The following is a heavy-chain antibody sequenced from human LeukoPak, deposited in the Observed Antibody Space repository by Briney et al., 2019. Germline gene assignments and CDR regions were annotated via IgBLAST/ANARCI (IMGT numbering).Heavy chain of an antibody. CDR2: IYYSGST. CDR1: NGSIRSSSYY. Sequence: PSETLSLTCTVSNGSIRSSSYYWGWIRQPPGKGLEWIGSIYYSGSTYYNPSLKSRVTISVDTSKNQFSLKLSSVTAADTAVYYCARSVAGEGWFDPWGQGTWSPSPQ. V-gene: IGHV4-39*01. J-gene: IGHJ5*02. CDR3: ARSVAGEGWFDP. D-gene: IGHD2-15*01.